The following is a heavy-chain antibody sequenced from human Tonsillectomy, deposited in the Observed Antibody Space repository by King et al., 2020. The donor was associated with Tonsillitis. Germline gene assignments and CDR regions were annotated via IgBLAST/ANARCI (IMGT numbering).Heavy chain of an antibody. V-gene: IGHV3-33*05. CDR3: AGDLIAVAGMGEDYYYGMDV. Sequence: VQLVESGGGVVQPGRSLRLSCAASGFTFSSYGMHWVRQAPGKGLEWVAVISYDGSNKYYADSVKGRFTISRDNSKNTLYLQMNSLRAEDTAVYYCAGDLIAVAGMGEDYYYGMDVWGQGTTVTVSS. D-gene: IGHD6-19*01. J-gene: IGHJ6*02. CDR2: ISYDGSNK. CDR1: GFTFSSYG.